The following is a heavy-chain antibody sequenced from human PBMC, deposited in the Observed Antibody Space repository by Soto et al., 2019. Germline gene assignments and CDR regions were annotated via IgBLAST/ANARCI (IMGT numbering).Heavy chain of an antibody. CDR1: GFTFSSYA. Sequence: GGSLRLSCAASGFTFSSYAMHWVRQAPGKGLEWVAVISYDGSNKYYADSVKGRFTISRDNSKNTLYLQMNSLRAEDTAVYYCARDHPWFGEFLSLYYGMDVWGQGTTVTVSS. D-gene: IGHD3-10*01. CDR3: ARDHPWFGEFLSLYYGMDV. J-gene: IGHJ6*02. CDR2: ISYDGSNK. V-gene: IGHV3-30-3*01.